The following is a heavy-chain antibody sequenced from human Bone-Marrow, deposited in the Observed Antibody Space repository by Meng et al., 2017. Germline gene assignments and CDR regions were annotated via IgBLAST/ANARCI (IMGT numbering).Heavy chain of an antibody. V-gene: IGHV1-18*01. CDR2: ISAYNGNT. CDR1: GYTLTELS. D-gene: IGHD3-9*01. J-gene: IGHJ3*02. Sequence: ASVKVSCKVSGYTLTELSMHWVRQAPGQGLEWMGWISAYNGNTNYAQKPQGRVTMTTDTSTSTAYMELRSLRSDDTAVYYCARGPLLRYFDWFPPGDAFDIWGQGTMVTVSS. CDR3: ARGPLLRYFDWFPPGDAFDI.